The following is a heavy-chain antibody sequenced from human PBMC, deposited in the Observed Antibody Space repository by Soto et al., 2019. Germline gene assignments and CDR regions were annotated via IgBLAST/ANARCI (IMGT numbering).Heavy chain of an antibody. CDR2: ISGSGGST. Sequence: PGGSLRLSCAASGFTFSSYAMSWVRQAPGKGLEWVSAISGSGGSTYYADSVKGRFTISRDNSKNTLYLQMNSLRAEDTAVYYCAKDRFSGSSSWYRWSLWAYWGQGTLVTVSS. CDR1: GFTFSSYA. CDR3: AKDRFSGSSSWYRWSLWAY. D-gene: IGHD6-13*01. V-gene: IGHV3-23*01. J-gene: IGHJ4*02.